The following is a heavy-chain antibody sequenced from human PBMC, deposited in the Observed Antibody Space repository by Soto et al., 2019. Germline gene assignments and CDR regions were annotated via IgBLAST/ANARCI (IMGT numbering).Heavy chain of an antibody. CDR1: GYSIRSGYY. CDR3: GRHGAPYSWFDP. V-gene: IGHV4-38-2*01. CDR2: IYHSGTT. Sequence: SETLSLTCAVSGYSIRSGYYWGWIRQPPGKGLEYIGSIYHSGTTYYNPPLKSRLTTSVDTSKNQYSLKLSSVTAADTAVYYCGRHGAPYSWFDPWGQGILVTVSS. D-gene: IGHD3-16*01. J-gene: IGHJ5*02.